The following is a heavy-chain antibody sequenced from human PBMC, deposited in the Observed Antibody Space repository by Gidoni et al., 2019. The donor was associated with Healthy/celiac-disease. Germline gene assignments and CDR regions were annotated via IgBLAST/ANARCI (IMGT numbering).Heavy chain of an antibody. CDR2: IWYDGSNK. CDR1: GFTFSSYG. D-gene: IGHD5-18*01. V-gene: IGHV3-33*01. J-gene: IGHJ4*02. Sequence: QVQLVESGGGVVQPGRSLRLSCAASGFTFSSYGMHWVRQAPGKGLEWVAVIWYDGSNKYYADSVKGRFTISRDNSKNTLYLQMNSLRAEDTAVYYCARGVDTANPPFDYWGQGTLVTVSS. CDR3: ARGVDTANPPFDY.